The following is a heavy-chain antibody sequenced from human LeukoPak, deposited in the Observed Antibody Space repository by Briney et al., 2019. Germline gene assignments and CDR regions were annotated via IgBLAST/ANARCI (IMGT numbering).Heavy chain of an antibody. V-gene: IGHV1-18*01. Sequence: ASVKVSCKASGYTFTSYGISWVRQAPGQGLEWMGWISAYNGNTNYAQKLQGRVTMTTDTSTSTAYMELRSLRSDDTAVYYCARADPGSYHLTFDYWGQGTLVTVSS. CDR2: ISAYNGNT. J-gene: IGHJ4*02. CDR1: GYTFTSYG. D-gene: IGHD1-26*01. CDR3: ARADPGSYHLTFDY.